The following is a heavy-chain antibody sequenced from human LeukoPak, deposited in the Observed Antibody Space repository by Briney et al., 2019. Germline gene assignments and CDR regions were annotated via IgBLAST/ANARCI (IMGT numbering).Heavy chain of an antibody. CDR1: GLTFSAFA. V-gene: IGHV3-23*01. CDR2: IRSTGAST. J-gene: IGHJ3*02. Sequence: PGGSLRLSCAASGLTFSAFAMTWVRQAPGKGLEWVSTIRSTGASTYYADSVKGRFTISRDNSKNTLYLQMNILTAKDTAVYYCAKGALYGSGSYYSAFDIWGQGTMVTVSS. D-gene: IGHD3-10*01. CDR3: AKGALYGSGSYYSAFDI.